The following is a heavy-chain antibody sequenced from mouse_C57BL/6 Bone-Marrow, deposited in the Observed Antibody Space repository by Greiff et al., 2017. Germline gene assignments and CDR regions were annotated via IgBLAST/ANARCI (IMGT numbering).Heavy chain of an antibody. CDR2: INPNYGTT. J-gene: IGHJ4*01. V-gene: IGHV1-39*01. CDR3: ARGYDYDYAMDY. CDR1: GYSFTDYN. D-gene: IGHD2-4*01. Sequence: EVKLVESGPELVKPGASVKISCKASGYSFTDYNMNWVKQSNGKSLEWIGVINPNYGTTSYNQKFKGKATLTVDQSSSKAYMQLNSLTSEDSAVNYCARGYDYDYAMDYWGQGTSVTVSS.